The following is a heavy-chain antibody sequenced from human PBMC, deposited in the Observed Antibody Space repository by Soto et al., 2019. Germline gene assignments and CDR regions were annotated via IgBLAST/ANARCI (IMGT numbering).Heavy chain of an antibody. Sequence: QVQLVQSGAEVKKPGASVKVSCKASGYTFTSYAMHWVRQAPGQRLEWMGWINAGNGNTKYSQKFQGRVTLTRDTSASTAYMELSSLRSEDTAVYYCARDLPYYYGSGSYYNFYYWGQGTLVTVSS. CDR2: INAGNGNT. D-gene: IGHD3-10*01. J-gene: IGHJ4*02. CDR3: ARDLPYYYGSGSYYNFYY. CDR1: GYTFTSYA. V-gene: IGHV1-3*01.